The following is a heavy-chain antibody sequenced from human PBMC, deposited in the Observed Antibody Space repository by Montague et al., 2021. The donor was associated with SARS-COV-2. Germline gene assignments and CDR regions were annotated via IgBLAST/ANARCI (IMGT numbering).Heavy chain of an antibody. Sequence: SETLSLTCTVSGGSISSSSYYWGWIRQPPGKGLEWIGSIYYSGSTSYNPSLKSRVTMSVDTSKNQFSLKLSSVTAADTAVYYCARHRWSLTYFDSWGQGTLVTVSS. CDR1: GGSISSSSYY. J-gene: IGHJ4*02. D-gene: IGHD1-20*01. CDR2: IYYSGST. CDR3: ARHRWSLTYFDS. V-gene: IGHV4-39*01.